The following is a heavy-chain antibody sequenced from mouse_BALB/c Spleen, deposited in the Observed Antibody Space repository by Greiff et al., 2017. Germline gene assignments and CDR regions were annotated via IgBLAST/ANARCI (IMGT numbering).Heavy chain of an antibody. Sequence: EVQVVESGGGLVQPGGSRKLSCAASGFTFSSFGMHWVRQAPEKGLEWVAYISSGSSTIYYADTVKGRFTISRDNPKNTLFLQMTSLRSEDTAMYYCARRGTGIFYYAMDYWGQGTSVTVSS. CDR1: GFTFSSFG. D-gene: IGHD3-3*01. CDR2: ISSGSSTI. J-gene: IGHJ4*01. V-gene: IGHV5-17*02. CDR3: ARRGTGIFYYAMDY.